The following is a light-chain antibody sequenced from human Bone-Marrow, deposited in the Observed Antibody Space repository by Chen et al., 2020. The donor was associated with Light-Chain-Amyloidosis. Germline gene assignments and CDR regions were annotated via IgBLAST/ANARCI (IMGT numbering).Light chain of an antibody. CDR3: QQYGTSPLS. V-gene: IGKV3-20*01. J-gene: IGKJ4*01. CDR1: QTISSNY. Sequence: EIVLTQSPGTLSLSPGEGANLSCRASQTISSNYLTWYQQKFGQAPRLLIYGSSSRATGIPDRFTGSGSGTDFTHTINSLEPEDVAMYYWQQYGTSPLSIGGGTKVEIK. CDR2: GSS.